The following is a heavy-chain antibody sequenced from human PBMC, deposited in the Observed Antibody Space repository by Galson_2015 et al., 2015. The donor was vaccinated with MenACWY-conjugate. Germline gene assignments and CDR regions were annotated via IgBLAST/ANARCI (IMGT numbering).Heavy chain of an antibody. CDR3: ARRSPLSSSWYYDF. CDR2: IYAGDSDT. V-gene: IGHV5-51*01. CDR1: GYTLSTHW. Sequence: QSGAEVKKPGESLRISCKGSGYTLSTHWIGWVRQMPGKGLEWMGIIYAGDSDTRYNPSFRGQVTISADKSLSTAYLQWSGLTASDTAMYYCARRSPLSSSWYYDFSGQGTRVTVSS. J-gene: IGHJ4*02. D-gene: IGHD2-2*01.